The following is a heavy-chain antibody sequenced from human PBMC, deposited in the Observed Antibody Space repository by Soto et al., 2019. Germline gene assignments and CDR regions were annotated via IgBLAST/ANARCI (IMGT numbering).Heavy chain of an antibody. V-gene: IGHV3-48*03. CDR3: ARGLRNYYDRSALHY. J-gene: IGHJ4*02. D-gene: IGHD3-22*01. Sequence: EVQLVESGGGFVQPGGSLRLSCVGSEFTFSNYEMNWVRQAPGKGLEWVSYISYTGSTIYYADSVRGRFTISRDNSKNSLYLQMNSLRAEDTAVYYCARGLRNYYDRSALHYWGQGTLVTVSS. CDR2: ISYTGSTI. CDR1: EFTFSNYE.